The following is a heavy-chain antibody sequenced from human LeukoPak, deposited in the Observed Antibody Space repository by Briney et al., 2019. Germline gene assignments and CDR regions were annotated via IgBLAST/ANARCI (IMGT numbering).Heavy chain of an antibody. J-gene: IGHJ4*02. CDR2: SRNKANSYTT. D-gene: IGHD3-22*01. CDR3: ARAGDYYATGDC. CDR1: GFTFSSYS. Sequence: PGGSLRLSCAASGFTFSSYSMDWVRQAPGKGLEWVGRSRNKANSYTTEYAASGKGRFIISRDDSKNSLYLEMNSLKTEDTAVYYCARAGDYYATGDCWGQGTLVTVPS. V-gene: IGHV3-72*01.